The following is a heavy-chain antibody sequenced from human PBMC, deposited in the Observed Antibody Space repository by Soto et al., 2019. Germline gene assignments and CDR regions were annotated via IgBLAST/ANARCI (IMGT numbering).Heavy chain of an antibody. CDR2: MFHSGRT. CDR3: AKAVKYYDSTGYDAFAV. D-gene: IGHD3-22*01. Sequence: PSETLSLTCTVSGDSISGYFWTWIRQPPGEALEWIGYMFHSGRTNYNPSLTSRVTMSADTSNNQFSLTLTSVTAADTAVYYCAKAVKYYDSTGYDAFAVWGQGIMVTVSS. V-gene: IGHV4-59*01. J-gene: IGHJ3*01. CDR1: GDSISGYF.